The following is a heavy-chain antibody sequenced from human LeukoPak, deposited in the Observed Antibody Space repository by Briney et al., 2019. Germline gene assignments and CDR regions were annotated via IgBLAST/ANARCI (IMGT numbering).Heavy chain of an antibody. J-gene: IGHJ3*02. CDR3: ARDPTMVRGVIDRHAFDI. V-gene: IGHV4-34*01. Sequence: PSETLSLTCAVYGGSFSGYYWSWIRQPPGKGLEWIGEINHSGSTYYNPSLKSRVTISVDTSKNQFSLKLSSVTAADTAVYYCARDPTMVRGVIDRHAFDIWGQGTMVTVSS. CDR2: INHSGST. CDR1: GGSFSGYY. D-gene: IGHD3-10*01.